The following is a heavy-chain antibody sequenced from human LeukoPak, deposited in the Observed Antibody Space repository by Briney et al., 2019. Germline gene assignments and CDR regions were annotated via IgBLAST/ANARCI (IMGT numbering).Heavy chain of an antibody. D-gene: IGHD3-10*01. Sequence: PGGSLRLSCAASGFTFSNAWMSWVRQAPGKGLEWVGRIKSKTDGGTTEYAAPVKGRFTISRDDSKTTLYLEMNSLKTEDTAVYYCTAYYYDSGTNDPHRADYWGQGALVTVSS. J-gene: IGHJ4*02. CDR3: TAYYYDSGTNDPHRADY. CDR1: GFTFSNAW. CDR2: IKSKTDGGTT. V-gene: IGHV3-15*01.